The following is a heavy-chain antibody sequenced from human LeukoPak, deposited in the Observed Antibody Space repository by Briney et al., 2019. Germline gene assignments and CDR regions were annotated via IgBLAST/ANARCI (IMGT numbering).Heavy chain of an antibody. D-gene: IGHD4-17*01. CDR1: GFNFIGYG. V-gene: IGHV3-30*18. CDR3: AKEGDHGDWGIDY. J-gene: IGHJ4*02. CDR2: ISYDGNNK. Sequence: GGSLRLSCAASGFNFIGYGMHWARQAPGKGLEWVAVISYDGNNKFYADSVKGRFTISRDNSKNTLYLQMNSLRVEDTAMYYCAKEGDHGDWGIDYWGQGTLVTVSS.